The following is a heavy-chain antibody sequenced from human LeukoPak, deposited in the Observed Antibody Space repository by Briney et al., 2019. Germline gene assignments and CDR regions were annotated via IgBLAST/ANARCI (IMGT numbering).Heavy chain of an antibody. D-gene: IGHD5-18*01. CDR2: MYTSGNT. CDR3: AREGLDTAMVPFFDN. CDR1: GGSISSYY. Sequence: SETLSLTCAVSGGSISSYYWSWIRQPAGKGLEWNGRMYTSGNTNYNPSLKSRVTMSVDTSKNQFSLKLSSVTAADTAVYYCAREGLDTAMVPFFDNWGQGTLVTVSS. V-gene: IGHV4-4*07. J-gene: IGHJ4*02.